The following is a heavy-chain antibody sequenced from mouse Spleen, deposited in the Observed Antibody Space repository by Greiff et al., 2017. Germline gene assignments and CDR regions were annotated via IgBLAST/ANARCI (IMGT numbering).Heavy chain of an antibody. V-gene: IGHV1-80*01. J-gene: IGHJ4*01. Sequence: QVQLQQSGAELVKPGASVKISCKASGYAFSSYWMNWVKQRPGKGLEWIGQIYPGDGDTNYNGKFKGKATLTADKSSSTAYMQLSSLTSEDSAVYFCEGEGGYYAMDYWGQGTSVTVSS. CDR1: GYAFSSYW. CDR2: IYPGDGDT. CDR3: EGEGGYYAMDY.